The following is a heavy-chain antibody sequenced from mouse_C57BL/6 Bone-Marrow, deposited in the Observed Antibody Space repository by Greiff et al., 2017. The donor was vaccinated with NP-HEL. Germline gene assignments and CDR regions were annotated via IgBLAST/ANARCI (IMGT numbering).Heavy chain of an antibody. CDR3: ARDAYYYGSRGWYFDV. CDR2: INPNNGGT. D-gene: IGHD1-1*01. Sequence: EVQLQQSGPELVKPGASVKISCKASGYTFTDYYMNWVKQSHGKSLEWIGDINPNNGGTSYNQKFKGKATLTVDKSSSTAYMELRSLTSEDSAVYDCARDAYYYGSRGWYFDVWGTGTTVTVAS. J-gene: IGHJ1*03. V-gene: IGHV1-26*01. CDR1: GYTFTDYY.